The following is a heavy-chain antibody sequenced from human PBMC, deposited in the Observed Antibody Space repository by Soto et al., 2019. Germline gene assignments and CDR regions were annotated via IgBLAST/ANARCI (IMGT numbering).Heavy chain of an antibody. D-gene: IGHD3-3*01. CDR2: IDWDDDK. J-gene: IGHJ6*02. V-gene: IGHV2-70*04. CDR3: ARTPDFWSWTMDV. Sequence: SGPTLVNPTQTLTLTCTFSGFSLSTSGMRVNRIRQPPGKALEWLARIDWDDDKFYSTSLRTRLTISKDTSKNQVVLTMTNMDPVDTATYYCARTPDFWSWTMDVWGQGTKVTVYS. CDR1: GFSLSTSGMR.